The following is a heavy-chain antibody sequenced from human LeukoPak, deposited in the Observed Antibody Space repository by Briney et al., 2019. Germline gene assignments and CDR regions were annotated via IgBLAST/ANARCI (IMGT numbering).Heavy chain of an antibody. CDR2: ISSSGSTI. CDR3: ARGYYGSGSYYIDY. D-gene: IGHD3-10*01. Sequence: SGGSLRLSCAASGFTFSSYEMNWVRQAPGKGLEWVSYISSSGSTIYYADSVKGRFTISRDNAKNSLYLQMNSLRAEDTAVYYCARGYYGSGSYYIDYWGQGTLVTVSS. CDR1: GFTFSSYE. J-gene: IGHJ4*02. V-gene: IGHV3-48*03.